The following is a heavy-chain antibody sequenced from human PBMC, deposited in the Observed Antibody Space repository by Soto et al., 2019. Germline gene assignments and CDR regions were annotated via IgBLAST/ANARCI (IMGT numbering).Heavy chain of an antibody. Sequence: GASVKVSCKASGYTFTSYAMHWVRQAPGQRLEWMGWINAGNGNTKYSQKFQGRVTITRDTSASTAYMELSSLRSEDTAVYYCARGDFWSGSYYMDVWGKGTTVTVS. CDR1: GYTFTSYA. V-gene: IGHV1-3*01. CDR3: ARGDFWSGSYYMDV. D-gene: IGHD3-3*01. CDR2: INAGNGNT. J-gene: IGHJ6*03.